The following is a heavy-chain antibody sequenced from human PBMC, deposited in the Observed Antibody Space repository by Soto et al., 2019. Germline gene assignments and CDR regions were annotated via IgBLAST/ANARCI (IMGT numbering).Heavy chain of an antibody. CDR2: ISSSSSTI. CDR3: ARSKTGQNKPDDSSGYHCDY. Sequence: EVQLVESGGGLVQPGGSLRLSCAASGFTFSSYNMNWVRQVPGKGLEWVSYISSSSSTIHYAASVKGRFTISRDNAKNSLYLQMNSLRAEDTAVYYCARSKTGQNKPDDSSGYHCDYWGQGTRVTVSS. J-gene: IGHJ4*02. D-gene: IGHD3-22*01. V-gene: IGHV3-48*01. CDR1: GFTFSSYN.